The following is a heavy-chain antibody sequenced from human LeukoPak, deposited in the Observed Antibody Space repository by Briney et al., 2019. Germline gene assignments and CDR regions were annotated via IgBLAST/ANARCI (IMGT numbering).Heavy chain of an antibody. CDR3: AKDLWAGTGGMDV. J-gene: IGHJ6*02. CDR1: GFTFSSYA. Sequence: PGGSLRLSCAASGFTFSSYAMSWVRQAPGEGLEWVSAISGSGGGTYYADSVKGRFTISRDNSKNTLYLQMNSLRAEDTAVYYCAKDLWAGTGGMDVWGQGTTVTVSS. D-gene: IGHD1-14*01. CDR2: ISGSGGGT. V-gene: IGHV3-23*01.